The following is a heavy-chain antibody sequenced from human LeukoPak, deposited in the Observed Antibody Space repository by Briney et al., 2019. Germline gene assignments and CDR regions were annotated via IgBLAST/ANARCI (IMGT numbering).Heavy chain of an antibody. D-gene: IGHD6-25*01. CDR1: GGSISSYY. J-gene: IGHJ4*02. CDR3: AKSGGSGLIDY. Sequence: SETLSLTCTVSGGSISSYYWSWIRQPAGKGLEWIGRIYTSGSTNYNPSLKSRVTMSVDTSKNQFSLRLNSATAADTAMYYCAKSGGSGLIDYWGQGTLVTVSS. CDR2: IYTSGST. V-gene: IGHV4-4*07.